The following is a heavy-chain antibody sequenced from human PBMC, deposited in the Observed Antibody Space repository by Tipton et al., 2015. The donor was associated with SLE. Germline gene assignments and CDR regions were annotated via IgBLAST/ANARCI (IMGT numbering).Heavy chain of an antibody. J-gene: IGHJ4*02. D-gene: IGHD1/OR15-1a*01. CDR1: GFTFSSYA. CDR2: ISGGGGST. Sequence: SLRLSCATSGFTFSSYALSWVRRAPGKGLEWVSAISGGGGSTYYADFVKDRFSISIDKSKKTLFLQVNSLRVDDTATYYCAKFEKTTDFYLDSWGQGTLVSVSS. CDR3: AKFEKTTDFYLDS. V-gene: IGHV3-23*01.